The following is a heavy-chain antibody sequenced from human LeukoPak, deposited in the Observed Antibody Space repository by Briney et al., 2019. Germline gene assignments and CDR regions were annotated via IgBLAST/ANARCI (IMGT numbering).Heavy chain of an antibody. Sequence: SETLSLTCAVSGASISDNNWWSWVRQPPGRGLEWIGEVHHSGMTNYNPSLKSRLSISVDTSRNQFSLKLTSLTAADTAMYYCARDLVNNFRGHDYWGQGTMVAVSS. CDR1: GASISDNNW. J-gene: IGHJ4*02. D-gene: IGHD2-21*01. V-gene: IGHV4-4*02. CDR3: ARDLVNNFRGHDY. CDR2: VHHSGMT.